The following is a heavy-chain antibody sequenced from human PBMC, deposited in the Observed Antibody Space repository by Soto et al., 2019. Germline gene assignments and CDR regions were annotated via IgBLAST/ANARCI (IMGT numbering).Heavy chain of an antibody. CDR1: GYTFSSYY. V-gene: IGHV1-46*01. CDR2: INPNGGST. CDR3: ARGLGLGDC. J-gene: IGHJ4*02. D-gene: IGHD2-8*02. Sequence: QVKLVQSGAEVKKPGASVKVSCKASGYTFSSYYIHWVRQAPGQGLEWIGIINPNGGSTNYAQNCKGRITVTSDTSTATVYMHLRALTSDDTAMYYCARGLGLGDCWGQGTLVTGSS.